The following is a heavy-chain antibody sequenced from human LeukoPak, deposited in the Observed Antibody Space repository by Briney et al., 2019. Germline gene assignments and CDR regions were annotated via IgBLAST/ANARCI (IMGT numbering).Heavy chain of an antibody. Sequence: ASVKVSCKASGYTFTSYAMHWVRQAPGQRLEWMGWINAGNGNTKYSQKFQGRVTITRDTSASTAYMELSSLRSEDTAVYYCASGILTGYPKYYYYGMDVWGQATTVTVSS. CDR2: INAGNGNT. J-gene: IGHJ6*02. CDR3: ASGILTGYPKYYYYGMDV. CDR1: GYTFTSYA. D-gene: IGHD3-9*01. V-gene: IGHV1-3*01.